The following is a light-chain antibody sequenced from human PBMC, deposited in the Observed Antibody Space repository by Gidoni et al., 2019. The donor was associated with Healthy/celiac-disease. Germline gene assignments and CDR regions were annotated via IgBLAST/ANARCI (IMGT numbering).Light chain of an antibody. CDR1: QSVSSN. CDR3: QQYNNLPPEYT. Sequence: EIVMTQSPATLSGSPGERATLSCRASQSVSSNLAWYQQKPGQAPRLLIYGASTRATGIPARFSGSGSGTEFTLTISSLQSEDFAVYYCQQYNNLPPEYTFGQGTKLEIK. J-gene: IGKJ2*01. V-gene: IGKV3-15*01. CDR2: GAS.